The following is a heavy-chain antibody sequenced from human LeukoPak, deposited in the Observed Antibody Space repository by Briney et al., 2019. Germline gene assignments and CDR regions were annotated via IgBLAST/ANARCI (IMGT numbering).Heavy chain of an antibody. CDR2: ISAYNGNT. CDR1: GGTFSSYA. Sequence: AASVKVSCKASGGTFSSYAISWVRQAPGQGLEWMGWISAYNGNTNYAQKLQGRVTMTTDTSTSTAYMELRSLRSDDTAVYYCARIDLGSSWYWFDPWGQGTLVTVSS. J-gene: IGHJ5*02. V-gene: IGHV1-18*01. CDR3: ARIDLGSSWYWFDP. D-gene: IGHD6-13*01.